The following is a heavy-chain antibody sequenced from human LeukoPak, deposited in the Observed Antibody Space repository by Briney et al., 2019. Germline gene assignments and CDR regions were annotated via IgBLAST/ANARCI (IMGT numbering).Heavy chain of an antibody. CDR2: IYYSGST. Sequence: SETLSLTCTVSGGSISSYYWSWIRQPPGKGLKWIGYIYYSGSTNYNPSLKSRVTISVDTSKNQFSLKLSSVTAADTAVYSCARGPYSYDSSGAFDIWGQGTMVTVSS. CDR3: ARGPYSYDSSGAFDI. CDR1: GGSISSYY. V-gene: IGHV4-59*08. J-gene: IGHJ3*02. D-gene: IGHD3-22*01.